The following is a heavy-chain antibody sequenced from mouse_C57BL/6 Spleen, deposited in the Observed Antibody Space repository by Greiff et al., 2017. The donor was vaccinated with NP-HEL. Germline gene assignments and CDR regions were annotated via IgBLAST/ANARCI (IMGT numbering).Heavy chain of an antibody. Sequence: VQLQQPGAELVRPGTSVKLSCKASGYTFTSYWMHWVKQRPGQGLEWIGVIDPSDSYTNYNQKFKGKATLTVDTSSSTAYMQLSSLTSEDSAVYYCARTGYGSSYSYAMDYWGQGTSVTVSS. D-gene: IGHD1-1*01. J-gene: IGHJ4*01. CDR2: IDPSDSYT. V-gene: IGHV1-59*01. CDR3: ARTGYGSSYSYAMDY. CDR1: GYTFTSYW.